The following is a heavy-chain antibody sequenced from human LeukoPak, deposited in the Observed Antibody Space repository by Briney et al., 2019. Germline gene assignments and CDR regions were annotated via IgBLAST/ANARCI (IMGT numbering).Heavy chain of an antibody. J-gene: IGHJ5*02. Sequence: PSETLSLTCTVSGGSISRYYWSCIRQPPGKGLEWIGYIYYSGSTNYNPSLKSRVTISIDTSKNQFSLKLSSVTAADTAVYYCARQGPAYRSSPVWFDLWGQGTLVTVSS. CDR1: GGSISRYY. D-gene: IGHD6-6*01. V-gene: IGHV4-59*08. CDR3: ARQGPAYRSSPVWFDL. CDR2: IYYSGST.